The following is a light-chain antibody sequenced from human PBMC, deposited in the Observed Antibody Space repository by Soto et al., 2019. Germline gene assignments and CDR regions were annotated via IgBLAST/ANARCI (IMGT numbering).Light chain of an antibody. V-gene: IGKV3-20*01. CDR3: QQYGSSHPT. CDR1: QSVSTNY. Sequence: EIVLTQSPATLSLSPGERATLSCRASQSVSTNYLAWYQRKPGQAPRLLIYGSSSSATDIPNRFSGSGSGADFTLTITRLKAEDLAVYYCQQYGSSHPTFGQGTKVEIK. CDR2: GSS. J-gene: IGKJ1*01.